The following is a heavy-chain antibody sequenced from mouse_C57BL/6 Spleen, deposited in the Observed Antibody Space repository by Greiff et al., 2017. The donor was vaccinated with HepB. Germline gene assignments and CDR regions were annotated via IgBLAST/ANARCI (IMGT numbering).Heavy chain of an antibody. CDR2: IDPSDSET. CDR1: GYTFTSYW. D-gene: IGHD2-12*01. CDR3: ARSALYSKGFAY. J-gene: IGHJ3*01. Sequence: VQLQQPGAELVRPGSSVKLSCKASGYTFTSYWMHWVKQRPIQGLDWIGNIDPSDSETHYNQKFKDKATMTVDKSSSTAYMQLSSLTSEDSAVYYCARSALYSKGFAYWGQGTLVTVSA. V-gene: IGHV1-52*01.